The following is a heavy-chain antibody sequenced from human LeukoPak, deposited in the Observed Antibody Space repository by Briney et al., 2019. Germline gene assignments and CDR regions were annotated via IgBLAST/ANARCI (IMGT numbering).Heavy chain of an antibody. V-gene: IGHV4-4*07. CDR1: GGSISSYY. CDR3: ARDPGIAAAGTYNWFDP. D-gene: IGHD6-13*01. CDR2: IYTSGST. Sequence: PSETLSLTCTVSGGSISSYYWSWIRQPAGKGLEWIGRIYTSGSTNYNPSLKSRVTMSVDTSKNQFSLKLSSVTAADTAVYYCARDPGIAAAGTYNWFDPWGQGTLVTVSS. J-gene: IGHJ5*02.